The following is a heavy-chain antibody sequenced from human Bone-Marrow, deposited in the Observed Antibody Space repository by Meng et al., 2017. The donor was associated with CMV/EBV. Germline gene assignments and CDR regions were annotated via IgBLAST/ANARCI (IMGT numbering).Heavy chain of an antibody. J-gene: IGHJ1*01. D-gene: IGHD3-22*01. CDR2: ITFDGGRI. CDR1: GFNFDDYA. CDR3: ANDKGYYDSSGYYYEYFQH. Sequence: GGSLRLSCAASGFNFDDYAMHWVRQAPGKGLEWVSLITFDGGRIYYADSVKGRFTISRDNSKNSLYLQMDSLRAEDTALYYCANDKGYYDSSGYYYEYFQHWGQGTLVTVSS. V-gene: IGHV3-43D*03.